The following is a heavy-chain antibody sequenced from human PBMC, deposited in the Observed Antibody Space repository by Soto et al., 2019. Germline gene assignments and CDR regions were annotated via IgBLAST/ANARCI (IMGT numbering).Heavy chain of an antibody. J-gene: IGHJ6*02. CDR1: GGTFNSHA. D-gene: IGHD6-13*01. V-gene: IGHV1-69*12. CDR2: IIPIFRTT. CDR3: ARPYSSSHENSYYYAVDV. Sequence: QVQLVQSGAEVKKPGSSVKVSCEASGGTFNSHAISWVRQAPGQGLEWMGGIIPIFRTTNYAQKFQGRLTITADESTRTAYMELSGLRSDDTAVYYCARPYSSSHENSYYYAVDVWGQGTTVTVSS.